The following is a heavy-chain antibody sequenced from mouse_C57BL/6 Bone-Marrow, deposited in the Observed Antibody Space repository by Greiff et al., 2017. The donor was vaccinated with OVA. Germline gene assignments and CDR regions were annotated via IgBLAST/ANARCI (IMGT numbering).Heavy chain of an antibody. J-gene: IGHJ4*01. CDR1: GFTFSNYW. CDR3: TEGNYSMDY. D-gene: IGHD2-1*01. V-gene: IGHV6-3*01. CDR2: IRLKSDNYAT. Sequence: EVQLVESGGGLVQPGGSMKLSCVASGFTFSNYWMNWVRQSPEKGLEWVAQIRLKSDNYATHYAESVKGRFTISRDDSKSSVYLQMNNLRAEDTGIYYCTEGNYSMDYWGQGTSVTVSS.